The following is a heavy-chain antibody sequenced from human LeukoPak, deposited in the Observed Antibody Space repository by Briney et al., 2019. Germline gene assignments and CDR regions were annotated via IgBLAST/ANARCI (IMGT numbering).Heavy chain of an antibody. J-gene: IGHJ4*02. CDR1: GRSISSHY. V-gene: IGHV4-59*11. D-gene: IGHD6-6*01. Sequence: SETLSLTCSVSGRSISSHYWSWIRQPPGKELEWIGYIYYTGTTNYKPSLKSRVTISVDTSKNQFSLNLTSVTAADTAVYYCARAYSSSSGRPFDYWGQGTLVTVSS. CDR2: IYYTGTT. CDR3: ARAYSSSSGRPFDY.